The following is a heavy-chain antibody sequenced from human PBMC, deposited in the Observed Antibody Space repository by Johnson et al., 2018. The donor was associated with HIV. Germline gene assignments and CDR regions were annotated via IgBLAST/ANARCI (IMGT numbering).Heavy chain of an antibody. Sequence: QMQLVESGGGVVQPGRSLRLSCAASGFTFSSYAMHWVRQAPGKGLEWVAVISYDGSDKYYADSVKGRFTISRDNSKNTLYLQMNSLRAEDTAVYYCAREGDGGAFDIWGQGTLVMVSS. J-gene: IGHJ3*02. V-gene: IGHV3-30*04. CDR3: AREGDGGAFDI. CDR1: GFTFSSYA. CDR2: ISYDGSDK. D-gene: IGHD3-16*01.